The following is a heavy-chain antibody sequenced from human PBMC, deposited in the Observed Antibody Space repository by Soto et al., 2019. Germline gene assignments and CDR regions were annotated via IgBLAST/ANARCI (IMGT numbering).Heavy chain of an antibody. D-gene: IGHD4-17*01. Sequence: GASVKVSCKASGDTFTRYSIHWMRLVPGQGLEWMGLINPSAGSTSNAQKFQGRVTMTRDTSTSTAYMELSSLRSEDTAVYYCASSTPLWLPGDQMTTLRLNWFDPWGQGTLVTVSS. V-gene: IGHV1-46*01. CDR3: ASSTPLWLPGDQMTTLRLNWFDP. CDR1: GDTFTRYS. CDR2: INPSAGST. J-gene: IGHJ5*02.